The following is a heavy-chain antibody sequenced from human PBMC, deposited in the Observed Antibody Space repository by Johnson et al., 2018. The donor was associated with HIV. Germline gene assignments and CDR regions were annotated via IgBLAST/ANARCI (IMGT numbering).Heavy chain of an antibody. V-gene: IGHV3-66*01. Sequence: VQLVESGGGVVQPGRSLRLSCAASGFTFSQFAMHWVRQAPGKGLEWVSVIYSDGSTYYADSVQGRFTVSRDNSQNLLYLQLSSLRAEDTAVYYCTRSDSTYYNFWSGYCTGAFDIWGQGTMVTVSS. D-gene: IGHD3-3*01. CDR1: GFTFSQFA. CDR3: TRSDSTYYNFWSGYCTGAFDI. CDR2: IYSDGST. J-gene: IGHJ3*02.